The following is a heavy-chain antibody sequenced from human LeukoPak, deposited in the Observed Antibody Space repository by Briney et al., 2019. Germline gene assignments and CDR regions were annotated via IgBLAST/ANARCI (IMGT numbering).Heavy chain of an antibody. CDR3: ARGLVAGYYYGMDV. D-gene: IGHD5-12*01. J-gene: IGHJ6*02. CDR2: ISYDGVDK. Sequence: PGRSLRLSCAASQFIFNNYAMSWVRQAPGKGLEWVASISYDGVDKYYADSLKGRFTMSRDDSKNSVYLQMDSLRAEDTAVYYCARGLVAGYYYGMDVWGQGTTVTVSS. CDR1: QFIFNNYA. V-gene: IGHV3-30-3*01.